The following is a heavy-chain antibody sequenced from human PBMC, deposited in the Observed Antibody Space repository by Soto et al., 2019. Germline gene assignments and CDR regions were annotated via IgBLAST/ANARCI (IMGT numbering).Heavy chain of an antibody. V-gene: IGHV4-38-2*01. D-gene: IGHD2-15*01. CDR1: GYPISSGYY. CDR3: ARAGCSGGSCLNWFDP. CDR2: IYHSGST. Sequence: SETLSLTCAVSGYPISSGYYWGWIRQPPGKGLEWIGSIYHSGSTHYNPSLKSRVTISVDTSKNQFSLKLSSVTAADTAVYYCARAGCSGGSCLNWFDPWGQGTLVTVSS. J-gene: IGHJ5*02.